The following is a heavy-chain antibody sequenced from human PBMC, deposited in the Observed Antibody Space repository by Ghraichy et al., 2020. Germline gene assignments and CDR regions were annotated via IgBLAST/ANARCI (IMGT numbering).Heavy chain of an antibody. V-gene: IGHV3-23*01. J-gene: IGHJ6*02. CDR1: GFTFSSYA. CDR3: AKDFVGSGDYYYYGMDV. CDR2: ISGSGGST. D-gene: IGHD6-19*01. Sequence: GGSLRLSCAASGFTFSSYAMSWVRQALGKGLEWVSAISGSGGSTYYADSVKGRFTISRDNSKNTLYLQMNSLRAEDTAVYYCAKDFVGSGDYYYYGMDVWGQGTTVTVSS.